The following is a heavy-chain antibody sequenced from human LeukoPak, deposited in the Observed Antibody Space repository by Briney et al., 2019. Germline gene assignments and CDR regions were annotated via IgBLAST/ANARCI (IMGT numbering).Heavy chain of an antibody. J-gene: IGHJ6*02. D-gene: IGHD4-23*01. Sequence: SETLSLTCAVYGGSFSGYYWSWIRQPPGKGLEWIGEINHSGSTNYNPSLKSRVTISVDTSKNQFSLKLSSATAADTAVYYCARFDTVVTGYYYYGMDVWGQGTTVTVSS. V-gene: IGHV4-34*01. CDR2: INHSGST. CDR1: GGSFSGYY. CDR3: ARFDTVVTGYYYYGMDV.